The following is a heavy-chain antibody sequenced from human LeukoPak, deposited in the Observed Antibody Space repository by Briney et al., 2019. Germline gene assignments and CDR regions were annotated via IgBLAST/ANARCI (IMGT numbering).Heavy chain of an antibody. Sequence: ASVKVSCKASGGTFSSYAISWVRQAPGQGLEWMGGIIPIFGTANYAQKFQGRVTITADESTSTAYMELSSLRSEDTAVYYCARDRRYYDSSGPLTWGQGTLVTVSS. J-gene: IGHJ4*02. CDR3: ARDRRYYDSSGPLT. CDR2: IIPIFGTA. V-gene: IGHV1-69*13. D-gene: IGHD3-22*01. CDR1: GGTFSSYA.